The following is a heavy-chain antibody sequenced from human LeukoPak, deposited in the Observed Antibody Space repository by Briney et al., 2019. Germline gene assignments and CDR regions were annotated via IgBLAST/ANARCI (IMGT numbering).Heavy chain of an antibody. CDR1: GGSISSSSAY. V-gene: IGHV4-39*01. CDR2: IYYSKNA. CDR3: VSPRGFSYGYFDY. Sequence: SETLSLTCTVSGGSISSSSAYWGWIRQPPGKGLEWIGSIYYSKNAYYNPSLKSRVTISADTSKNQFSLSLGSVSATDTAVYYCVSPRGFSYGYFDYWGQGTLVTVSS. J-gene: IGHJ4*02. D-gene: IGHD5-18*01.